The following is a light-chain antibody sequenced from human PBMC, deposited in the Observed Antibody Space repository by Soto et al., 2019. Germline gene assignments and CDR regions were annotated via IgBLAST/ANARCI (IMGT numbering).Light chain of an antibody. Sequence: IVLMQSPDTVSFSVGERSTPCYSSSQSVGSNYLAWYQQKPGQAPRLLMYDASGRASGIPDRFSGSGSGTDFTLTITSLEPEDFAVYYCQQYASWPGTFGEGTKVDI. CDR3: QQYASWPGT. V-gene: IGKV3-20*01. J-gene: IGKJ4*02. CDR2: DAS. CDR1: QSVGSNY.